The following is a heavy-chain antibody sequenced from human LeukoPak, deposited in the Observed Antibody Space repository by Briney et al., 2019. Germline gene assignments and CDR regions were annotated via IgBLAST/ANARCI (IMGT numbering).Heavy chain of an antibody. Sequence: GGSLRLSCAASGFTFSSYAMHWVRQAPGKGLEWVAVISYDGSNKYYADSVKGRFTISRDNSKNTLYLQMNSLRAEDTAVYYCAKDGYSSSWYGVVKQSDAFDIWGQGTMVTVSS. D-gene: IGHD6-13*01. CDR1: GFTFSSYA. J-gene: IGHJ3*02. CDR2: ISYDGSNK. V-gene: IGHV3-30*04. CDR3: AKDGYSSSWYGVVKQSDAFDI.